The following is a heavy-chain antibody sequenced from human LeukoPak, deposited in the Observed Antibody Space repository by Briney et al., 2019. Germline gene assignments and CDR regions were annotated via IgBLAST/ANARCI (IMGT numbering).Heavy chain of an antibody. CDR1: GYTFTGYY. CDR2: INPNSGGT. J-gene: IGHJ4*02. D-gene: IGHD3-22*01. Sequence: ASVKVSCKASGYTFTGYYMHWVRQAPGQGLEWMGWINPNSGGTNYAQKFQGRVTMTRDTSISTAYMELSRLRSDDTAVYYCARTGRDYYDSSGYEYWGQGTLVTVSS. V-gene: IGHV1-2*02. CDR3: ARTGRDYYDSSGYEY.